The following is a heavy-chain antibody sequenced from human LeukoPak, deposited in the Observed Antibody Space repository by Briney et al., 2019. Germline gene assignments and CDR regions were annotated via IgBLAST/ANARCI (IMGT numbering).Heavy chain of an antibody. CDR2: IYHSGST. V-gene: IGHV4-38-2*02. D-gene: IGHD2-2*02. CDR3: ASSVVSAAIVG. J-gene: IGHJ4*02. CDR1: GYSISSGYY. Sequence: SETLSLTCTVSGYSISSGYYWGWIRQPPGKGLEWIGSIYHSGSTYYNPSLKSRVTISVDTSKNQFSLELSSVIAADTAVYYCASSVVSAAIVGWGQGTLVTVSS.